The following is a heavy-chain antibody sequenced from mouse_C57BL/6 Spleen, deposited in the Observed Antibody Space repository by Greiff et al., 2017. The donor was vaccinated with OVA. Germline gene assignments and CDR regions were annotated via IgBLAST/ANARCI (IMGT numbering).Heavy chain of an antibody. J-gene: IGHJ4*01. V-gene: IGHV1-50*01. CDR1: GSTFTSYW. Sequence: QVQLQQPVAELVKPGASVTLSCKASGSTFTSYWMQWVKQRPGQGLEWIGEIDPSDSYTNYNQKFKGKATLTVDTSSSTAYMQLSSLTSEDSAVYYCARRDGYPYAMDYWGQGTSVTVSS. CDR3: ARRDGYPYAMDY. D-gene: IGHD2-3*01. CDR2: IDPSDSYT.